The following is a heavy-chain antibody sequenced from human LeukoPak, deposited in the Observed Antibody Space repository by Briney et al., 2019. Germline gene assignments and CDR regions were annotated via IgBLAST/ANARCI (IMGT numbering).Heavy chain of an antibody. CDR1: GGSISSSSYY. V-gene: IGHV4-39*07. Sequence: SETLSLTCTVSGGSISSSSYYWGWIRQPPGKGLEWIGSIYYSGSTYYNPSLKSRVTISVDTSKNQFSLKLSSVTAADTAVYYCARGPQFTMVRGVIITPYDYWGQGTLVTVSS. D-gene: IGHD3-10*01. CDR3: ARGPQFTMVRGVIITPYDY. CDR2: IYYSGST. J-gene: IGHJ4*02.